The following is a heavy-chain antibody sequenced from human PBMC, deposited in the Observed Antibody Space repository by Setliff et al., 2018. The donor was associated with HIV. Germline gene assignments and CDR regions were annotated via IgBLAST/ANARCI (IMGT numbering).Heavy chain of an antibody. V-gene: IGHV5-51*01. D-gene: IGHD3-9*01. Sequence: ESLKISCKTSGYDFATYWIGWVRQMPGKGLEWMGVLYPSDSDAIYSPTFQGRVTISADKATNTSYLQWASLKSSDTAIYYCVRPLVIAFDTSDIWGQGTMVTVSS. CDR1: GYDFATYW. CDR3: VRPLVIAFDTSDI. J-gene: IGHJ3*02. CDR2: LYPSDSDA.